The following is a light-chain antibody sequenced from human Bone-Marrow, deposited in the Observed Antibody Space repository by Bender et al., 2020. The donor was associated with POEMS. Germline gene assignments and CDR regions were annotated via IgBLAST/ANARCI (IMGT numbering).Light chain of an antibody. CDR2: DVT. V-gene: IGLV2-14*03. CDR1: SSDVGAYNY. J-gene: IGLJ3*02. Sequence: QSALTQPISVSGSPGQSITISCAGTSSDVGAYNYVSWYQQHPGKAPKLMIFDVTNRPPGISNRFSGSKSGNTASLTISGLQAEDEADYHCSSYTTYTTLVFGGGTKVTVL. CDR3: SSYTTYTTLV.